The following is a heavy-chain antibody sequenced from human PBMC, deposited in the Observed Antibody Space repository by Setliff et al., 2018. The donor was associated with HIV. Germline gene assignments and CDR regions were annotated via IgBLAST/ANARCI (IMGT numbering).Heavy chain of an antibody. J-gene: IGHJ4*02. CDR2: IDQSGST. Sequence: SETSLTCAVYGGSLSGYYWSWIRQPPGKGLEWIGEIDQSGSTNYNPSLRSRVTISVDTAKNQFSLMLSSVTAADTAVYYCARGLDYGSGSYYVDYWGQGTLVTVSS. CDR3: ARGLDYGSGSYYVDY. D-gene: IGHD3-10*01. V-gene: IGHV4-34*01. CDR1: GGSLSGYY.